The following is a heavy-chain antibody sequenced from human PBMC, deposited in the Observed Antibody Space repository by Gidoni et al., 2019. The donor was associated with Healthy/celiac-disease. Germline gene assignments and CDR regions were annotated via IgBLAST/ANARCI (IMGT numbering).Heavy chain of an antibody. CDR1: GFPVSGNY. CDR2: IYSGGIT. J-gene: IGHJ3*02. D-gene: IGHD1-26*01. V-gene: IGHV3-66*02. Sequence: EVQLVESGGGLVQPGGSLRLSCAASGFPVSGNYMSWVRQAPGKGLEWVSVIYSGGITYYADSVKGRFTFSRDNSKNTLYLQMNSVRAEDTALYYCARDAVGRPDDGFDIWGQGTLVTVSS. CDR3: ARDAVGRPDDGFDI.